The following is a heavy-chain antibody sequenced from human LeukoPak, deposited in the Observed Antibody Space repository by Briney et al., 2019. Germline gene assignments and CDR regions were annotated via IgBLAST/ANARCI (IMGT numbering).Heavy chain of an antibody. V-gene: IGHV3-30*09. J-gene: IGHJ4*02. CDR3: ARDWFESGWHLDY. CDR2: ISKDGSHE. Sequence: GGSLRLSCATSGFTFSSYTMNWVRQPPGKGLEWVSLISKDGSHEFYADSVKGRFAISRDNFKNTLFLDMASLGPEDTAVYYCARDWFESGWHLDYWGQGALVTVSS. D-gene: IGHD6-19*01. CDR1: GFTFSSYT.